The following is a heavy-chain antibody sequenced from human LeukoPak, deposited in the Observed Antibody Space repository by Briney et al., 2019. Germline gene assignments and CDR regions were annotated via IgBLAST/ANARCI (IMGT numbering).Heavy chain of an antibody. D-gene: IGHD2-2*01. J-gene: IGHJ6*02. CDR2: ISSNGGST. V-gene: IGHV3-64*04. Sequence: GGSLRLSCSASGFTFSSYAMHWVRQAPGKGLEYVSAISSNGGSTYYADSVKGRFTISRDNSKNTLYLQMNSLRAEDTAVYYCARAPPPVYYYYGMDVWGQGTTVTVSS. CDR1: GFTFSSYA. CDR3: ARAPPPVYYYYGMDV.